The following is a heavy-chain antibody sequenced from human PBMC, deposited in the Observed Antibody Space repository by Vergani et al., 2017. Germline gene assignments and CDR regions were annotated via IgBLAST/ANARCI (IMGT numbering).Heavy chain of an antibody. J-gene: IGHJ6*02. CDR2: IRWNSGSI. V-gene: IGHV3-9*01. CDR1: GFTFDDYA. Sequence: EVQLVESGGGLVQPGRSLRLSCAASGFTFDDYAMHWVRQAPGKGLEWVSGIRWNSGSIGYADSVKGRFTISRDNAKNSLYLQMNSLRAEDTALYYCARDCSGGSCYSPSYGMDVWGQGTTVTVSS. CDR3: ARDCSGGSCYSPSYGMDV. D-gene: IGHD2-15*01.